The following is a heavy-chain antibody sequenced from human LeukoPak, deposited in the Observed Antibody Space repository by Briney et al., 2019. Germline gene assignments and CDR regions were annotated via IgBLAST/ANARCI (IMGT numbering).Heavy chain of an antibody. CDR1: GFTFGDYA. CDR3: TTLAYQLMRSIDY. Sequence: GGSLRLSCTASGFTFGDYAMSWVRQAPGKGLEWVGFIRSKVYGGTTEYAASVKGRFTISRDDSKSIAYLQMNSLKTEDTAVYYCTTLAYQLMRSIDYWGQGTLVTVSS. D-gene: IGHD2-2*01. CDR2: IRSKVYGGTT. V-gene: IGHV3-49*04. J-gene: IGHJ4*02.